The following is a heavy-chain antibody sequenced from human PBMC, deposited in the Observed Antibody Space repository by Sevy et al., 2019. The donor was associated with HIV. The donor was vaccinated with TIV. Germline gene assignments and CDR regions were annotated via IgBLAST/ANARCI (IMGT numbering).Heavy chain of an antibody. Sequence: GRSLRLSCAASGFTFSSYGMHWVRQAPGKGLEWVAVIWYDGSNKYYADSVKGRFTISRDNSKNTLYLQMNSLRAEDTAVYYCARGEIAVAFDYWGQGTLVTVS. CDR3: ARGEIAVAFDY. CDR2: IWYDGSNK. D-gene: IGHD6-19*01. CDR1: GFTFSSYG. J-gene: IGHJ4*02. V-gene: IGHV3-33*01.